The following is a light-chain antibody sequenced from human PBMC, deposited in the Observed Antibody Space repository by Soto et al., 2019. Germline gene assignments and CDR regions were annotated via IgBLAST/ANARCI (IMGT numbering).Light chain of an antibody. CDR1: SSNIGAGYD. J-gene: IGLJ3*02. CDR2: GDN. CDR3: QSYDSSLSAWV. V-gene: IGLV1-40*01. Sequence: QSVLTQPPSVSGAPGQRVTISCTGSSSNIGAGYDVHWYQQLPGTAPKLLIYGDNNRPSGVPDRFSGSKSGTSASLAITGLQAEDEADHYCQSYDSSLSAWVFGGGTKVTVL.